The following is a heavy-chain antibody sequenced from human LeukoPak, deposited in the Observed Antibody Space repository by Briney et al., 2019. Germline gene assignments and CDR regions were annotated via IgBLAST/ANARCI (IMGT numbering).Heavy chain of an antibody. V-gene: IGHV4-59*01. Sequence: SETLSLTCTVSGGSISPYYWSWIRQPPGKGLEWIGYIHYSGSTNYNPSLKSRVSMSVDTSKNQFSLKLNSVTAADTAVYYCAIGNSYYDSSGAFDYWGQGTLVTVSS. D-gene: IGHD3-22*01. CDR1: GGSISPYY. CDR2: IHYSGST. CDR3: AIGNSYYDSSGAFDY. J-gene: IGHJ4*02.